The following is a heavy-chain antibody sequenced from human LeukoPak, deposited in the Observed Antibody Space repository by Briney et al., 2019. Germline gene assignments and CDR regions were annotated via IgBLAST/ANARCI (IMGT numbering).Heavy chain of an antibody. CDR1: GFTFNDYY. Sequence: PGVSLTLSCSASGFTFNDYYMSWIRQSPGKGLEWVSYNSSSSSYTTYADSVKGRFTISRDNAKNSLYLKMNSLRAEDTAVYYCARAARYYGSGFDAFDIWGQGTMVTVSS. J-gene: IGHJ3*02. V-gene: IGHV3-11*05. CDR2: NSSSSSYT. D-gene: IGHD3-10*01. CDR3: ARAARYYGSGFDAFDI.